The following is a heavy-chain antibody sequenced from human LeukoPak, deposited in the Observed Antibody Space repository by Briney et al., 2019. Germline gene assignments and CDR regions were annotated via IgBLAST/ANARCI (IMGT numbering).Heavy chain of an antibody. D-gene: IGHD2-15*01. CDR2: ISGSGGST. V-gene: IGHV3-23*01. J-gene: IGHJ4*02. Sequence: PGGSLRLSCAASGFIFSSYAMTWVRQAPGKGLEWVSTISGSGGSTYYADSVKGRFTISRDNSKNTLYLQMNSLRAEDTAAYSCAKYCSGGNCYSGLYWGQGTLVTVSS. CDR1: GFIFSSYA. CDR3: AKYCSGGNCYSGLY.